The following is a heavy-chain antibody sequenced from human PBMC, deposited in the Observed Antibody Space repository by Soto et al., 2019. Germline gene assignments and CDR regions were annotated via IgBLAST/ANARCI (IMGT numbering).Heavy chain of an antibody. V-gene: IGHV1-18*01. CDR2: ISAYNGNT. J-gene: IGHJ6*02. D-gene: IGHD6-19*01. Sequence: QDQLVQSGAEVKKPGASVKVSCRASGYTFTSYVISWVRQAPAQGLERMGWISAYNGNTNFAQKLQGRVTMTTDTSTSTAYMELRSLRSDDTAVYYCARVVATVAGPYGMDVWDQGTTVTVSS. CDR3: ARVVATVAGPYGMDV. CDR1: GYTFTSYV.